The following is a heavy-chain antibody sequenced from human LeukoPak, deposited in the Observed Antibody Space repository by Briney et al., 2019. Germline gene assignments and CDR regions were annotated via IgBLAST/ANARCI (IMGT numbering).Heavy chain of an antibody. CDR3: ASSASYPLDY. J-gene: IGHJ4*02. CDR1: GFTFSSYW. Sequence: GGSLRLSCAASGFTFSSYWMYWVRQAPGKGLVWVSRINSDGSRTSYADSVKGRFTISRDNAENTLYLQMNSLGAEDTAVYYCASSASYPLDYWGQGTLVTVSS. V-gene: IGHV3-74*01. CDR2: INSDGSRT. D-gene: IGHD3-10*01.